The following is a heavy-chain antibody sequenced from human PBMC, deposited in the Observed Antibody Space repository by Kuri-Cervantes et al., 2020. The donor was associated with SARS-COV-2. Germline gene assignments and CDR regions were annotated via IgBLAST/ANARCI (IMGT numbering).Heavy chain of an antibody. CDR3: ARDRLAAAGTTEHRH. CDR1: GYTFTSYG. Sequence: ASVKVSCKASGYTFTSYGISWVRQAPGQGLEWMGWISAYNGNTNHAQKLQGRVTMTTDTSTSTAYMELRSLRSDDTAVYYCARDRLAAAGTTEHRHWGQGTLVTVSS. CDR2: ISAYNGNT. J-gene: IGHJ1*01. V-gene: IGHV1-18*01. D-gene: IGHD6-13*01.